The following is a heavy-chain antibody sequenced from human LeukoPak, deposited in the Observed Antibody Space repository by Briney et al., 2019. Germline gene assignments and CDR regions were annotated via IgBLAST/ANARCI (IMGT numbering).Heavy chain of an antibody. CDR3: ARVVKARHFDY. Sequence: GGSLRLSCAASGFTLDDYGMSWVRQAPGKGLEWVSGINWNGGSTGYAASVKGRFTISRDNAKTSLYLQMNSLRAEDTALYYCARVVKARHFDYWGQGTLVTVSS. CDR2: INWNGGST. D-gene: IGHD2/OR15-2a*01. CDR1: GFTLDDYG. J-gene: IGHJ4*02. V-gene: IGHV3-20*04.